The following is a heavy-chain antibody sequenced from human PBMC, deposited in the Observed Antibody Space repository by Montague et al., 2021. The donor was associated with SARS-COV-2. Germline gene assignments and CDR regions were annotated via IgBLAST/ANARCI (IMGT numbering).Heavy chain of an antibody. CDR3: GRTPGRGGMDV. CDR2: ISYRGNT. D-gene: IGHD3-10*01. CDR1: GGSISGYY. V-gene: IGHV4-59*01. Sequence: SETLSLTCTVSGGSISGYYWSWIRQAPGKVLEWIAYISYRGNTNYNPSLKSRVTISLEESKSQFSLKLSSVTAVDTAVYFCGRTPGRGGMDVWGQGTTVTVS. J-gene: IGHJ6*02.